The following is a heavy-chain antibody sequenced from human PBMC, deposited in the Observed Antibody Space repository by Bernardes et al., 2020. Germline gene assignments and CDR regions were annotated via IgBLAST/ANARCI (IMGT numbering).Heavy chain of an antibody. CDR2: INSDGSSK. CDR3: ARLGVGG. CDR1: GFIFSDYW. D-gene: IGHD1-26*01. V-gene: IGHV3-74*01. Sequence: GGSLRLSCAASGFIFSDYWMHWVRQAPGKGLVWVSRINSDGSSKSYADSAKGRFTISRDNAKNMLNLQMNSLRVDDTAVYYCARLGVGGWGQGTLVTVSS. J-gene: IGHJ4*02.